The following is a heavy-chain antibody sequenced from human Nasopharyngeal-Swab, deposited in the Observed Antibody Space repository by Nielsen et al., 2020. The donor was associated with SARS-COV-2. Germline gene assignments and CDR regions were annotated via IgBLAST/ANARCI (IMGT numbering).Heavy chain of an antibody. J-gene: IGHJ4*02. D-gene: IGHD2-15*01. V-gene: IGHV4-61*02. CDR2: IYTSGSN. Sequence: SETLSLTCTVSGGSISSGSYYWSWIRQPAGKGLEWIGRIYTSGSNNYNPSLKSRVTISVDTSKNQFSLKLSSVTAADTAVYYCARVGGYCSGGSCYNLLDYWGQGTLVTVSS. CDR1: GGSISSGSYY. CDR3: ARVGGYCSGGSCYNLLDY.